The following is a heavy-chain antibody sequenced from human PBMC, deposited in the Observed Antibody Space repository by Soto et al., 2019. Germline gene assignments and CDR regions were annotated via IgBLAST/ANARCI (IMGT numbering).Heavy chain of an antibody. CDR3: ARDRSSRWYLWTYYFDY. D-gene: IGHD6-13*01. Sequence: QVQLVESGGGVVQPGRSLRLSCAASGFTFSSYAMHWVRQAPGKWLEWVAVISYDGSNNYYADSVKGRFTISRDNSKNTLYLQRNSLRAEDTAVYYCARDRSSRWYLWTYYFDYWGQGTLVTVSS. V-gene: IGHV3-30-3*01. CDR2: ISYDGSNN. J-gene: IGHJ4*02. CDR1: GFTFSSYA.